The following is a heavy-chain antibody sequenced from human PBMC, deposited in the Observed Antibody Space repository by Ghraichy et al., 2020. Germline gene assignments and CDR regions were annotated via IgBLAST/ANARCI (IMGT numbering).Heavy chain of an antibody. CDR2: MNQDGSEK. J-gene: IGHJ4*02. CDR3: VRAKIVMMSGRPVSSYDY. V-gene: IGHV3-7*03. CDR1: GFTFHTYW. Sequence: GGSLRLSCAASGFTFHTYWMTWVRQAPGKGLEWLASMNQDGSEKNYVDSVKGRFTISRDNAKSSLFLQMNSLRVEDTAVYYCVRAKIVMMSGRPVSSYDYWGQGTLVTVTS. D-gene: IGHD3-16*01.